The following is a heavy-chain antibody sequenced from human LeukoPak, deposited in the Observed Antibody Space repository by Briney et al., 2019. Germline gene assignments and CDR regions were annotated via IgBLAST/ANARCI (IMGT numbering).Heavy chain of an antibody. D-gene: IGHD3-3*01. J-gene: IGHJ3*02. CDR2: IYYSGST. CDR1: GGSISSYY. CDR3: AGTYYDFWSGYYFRAFDI. V-gene: IGHV4-59*01. Sequence: SETLSLTCTVSGGSISSYYWSWIRQPPGKGLEWIGYIYYSGSTNYNPSLKSRVTISVDTSKNQFSLKLSSVTAADTAVYYCAGTYYDFWSGYYFRAFDIWDQGTMVTVSS.